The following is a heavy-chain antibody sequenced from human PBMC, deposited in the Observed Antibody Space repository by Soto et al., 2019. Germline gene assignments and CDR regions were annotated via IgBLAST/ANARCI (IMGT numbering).Heavy chain of an antibody. V-gene: IGHV3-48*01. CDR3: ATVGGWYSYYMDV. Sequence: GGSLRLSCAASGFTFSSYSMNWVRQAPGKGLEWVSYISSSSSTIYYADSVKGRFTISRDNAKNSLYLQMNSLRAEDTAVYYCATVGGWYSYYMDVWGKGTTVTVSS. D-gene: IGHD2-15*01. CDR1: GFTFSSYS. J-gene: IGHJ6*03. CDR2: ISSSSSTI.